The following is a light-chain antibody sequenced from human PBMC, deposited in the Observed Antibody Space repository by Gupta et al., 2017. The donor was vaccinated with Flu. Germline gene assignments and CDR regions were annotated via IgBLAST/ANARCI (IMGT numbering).Light chain of an antibody. Sequence: ILRKPHSVSESPGKTVTISCTRSSGSIASNYVQWYQQRPGSSPTTVIYDYDQRPSGVPDRFSGSIGSSSNSASLTISQVKTEDADDYYCQTSDNDNWVFGGGTKLAVL. CDR2: DYD. CDR3: QTSDNDNWV. J-gene: IGLJ3*02. V-gene: IGLV6-57*01. CDR1: SGSIASNY.